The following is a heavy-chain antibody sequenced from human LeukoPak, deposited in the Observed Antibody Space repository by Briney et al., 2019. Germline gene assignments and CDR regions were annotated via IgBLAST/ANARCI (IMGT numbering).Heavy chain of an antibody. D-gene: IGHD2-21*02. V-gene: IGHV3-53*01. J-gene: IGHJ4*02. CDR3: ARVPTPYCGGVCPDY. CDR1: GFTFSSNY. CDR2: IYSGGST. Sequence: GGSLRLSCAASGFTFSSNYMSWVRQAPGKGLEWVSVIYSGGSTYYADSVKGRFTISRDNAKNSLYLQMNSLRAEDTAVYYCARVPTPYCGGVCPDYWGQGTLVTVSS.